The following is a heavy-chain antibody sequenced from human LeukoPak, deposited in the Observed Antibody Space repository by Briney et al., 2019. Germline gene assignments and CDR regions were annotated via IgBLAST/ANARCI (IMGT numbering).Heavy chain of an antibody. V-gene: IGHV3-53*01. Sequence: GGSLRLSCVVSGFTVSDYYMSWVRQAPGKGLEWVSLLYTDDTTIYADSVEGRFTISRDDSKNTIYLHMTTLRGEDKAVYYCARGGAFYWNPRYWGQGTLVTVSS. D-gene: IGHD1-1*01. J-gene: IGHJ4*02. CDR2: LYTDDTT. CDR3: ARGGAFYWNPRY. CDR1: GFTVSDYY.